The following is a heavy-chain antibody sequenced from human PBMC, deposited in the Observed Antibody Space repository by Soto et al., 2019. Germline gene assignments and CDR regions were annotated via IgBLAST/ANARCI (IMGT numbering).Heavy chain of an antibody. Sequence: GGSLRLSCEASGFTFNNYAMNWVRQAPGKGLEWVSSVSRSGDSTNYADSVTGRFTISRDNSKNTVSLQMNSLRVEDTAVYYCAKSGNYNDRSGYYYFDHWGQGMWVTVSS. CDR3: AKSGNYNDRSGYYYFDH. J-gene: IGHJ4*02. CDR2: VSRSGDST. D-gene: IGHD3-22*01. CDR1: GFTFNNYA. V-gene: IGHV3-23*01.